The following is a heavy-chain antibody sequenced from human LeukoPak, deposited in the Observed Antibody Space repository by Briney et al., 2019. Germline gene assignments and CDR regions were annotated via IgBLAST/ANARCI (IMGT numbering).Heavy chain of an antibody. Sequence: SETLSLTCTVSGGSIGSYYWSWIRQPPGKGLDWIGFIYYSGSTNYNPSLKSRVTISVDTSKNQFSLKLSSVTAADMAVYYCARVGGMSEYSSSWYWFDPWGQGTLVTVSS. D-gene: IGHD6-13*01. V-gene: IGHV4-59*12. CDR2: IYYSGST. CDR1: GGSIGSYY. CDR3: ARVGGMSEYSSSWYWFDP. J-gene: IGHJ5*02.